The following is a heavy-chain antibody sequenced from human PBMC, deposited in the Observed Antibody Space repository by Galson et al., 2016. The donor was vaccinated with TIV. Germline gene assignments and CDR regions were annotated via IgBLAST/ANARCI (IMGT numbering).Heavy chain of an antibody. V-gene: IGHV1-46*01. D-gene: IGHD3-22*01. J-gene: IGHJ4*02. CDR1: GYTFTGYF. CDR2: INPSGGST. CDR3: ARDGEVGSSDYDH. Sequence: SVKVSCKASGYTFTGYFIHWVRQAPGQGLEWMGIINPSGGSTSYAQKFQGRVTMTRVTSTSTVYMELCSLRSEDTAVYYCARDGEVGSSDYDHWGQGTLVSVSS.